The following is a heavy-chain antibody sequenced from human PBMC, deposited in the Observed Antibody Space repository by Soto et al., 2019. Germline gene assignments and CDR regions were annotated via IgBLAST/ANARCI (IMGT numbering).Heavy chain of an antibody. V-gene: IGHV3-23*01. Sequence: GGSLRLSCAVSRFTFSSFAMSWVRQAPGKGLEWVSVISSSGGTTYYADSVKGRFTISRDNSKNTLYLQISSLRAEDTAVYYCAKTTDGWFSAFEIWGQGTMVT. CDR1: RFTFSSFA. CDR3: AKTTDGWFSAFEI. CDR2: ISSSGGTT. D-gene: IGHD6-19*01. J-gene: IGHJ3*02.